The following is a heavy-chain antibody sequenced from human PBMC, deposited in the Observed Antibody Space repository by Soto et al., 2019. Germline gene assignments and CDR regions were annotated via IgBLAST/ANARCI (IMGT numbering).Heavy chain of an antibody. D-gene: IGHD5-12*01. J-gene: IGHJ4*02. CDR3: VKRYILVATT. V-gene: IGHV4-4*02. CDR1: GCSIISSNW. CDR2: IYHSGST. Sequence: LSLTCGCSGCSIISSNWWSLVREPPGKGLEWIGEIYHSGSTNYNPSLKRRVTISADKSKNQFSLSLNSVTAADTAVEDCVKRYILVATTWGQGSLVTVAS.